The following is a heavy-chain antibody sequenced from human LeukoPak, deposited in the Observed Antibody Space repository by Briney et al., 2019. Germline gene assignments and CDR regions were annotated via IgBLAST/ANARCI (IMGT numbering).Heavy chain of an antibody. CDR3: ARSYCSGGSCYVPTNWFDP. Sequence: SETLSLTCTVSGGSISSSSYYWGWIRQPPGKGLEWIGSIYYSGSTYYNPPLKSRVTISVDTSKNQFSLKLSSVTAADTAVYYCARSYCSGGSCYVPTNWFDPWGQGTLVTVSS. J-gene: IGHJ5*02. V-gene: IGHV4-39*07. D-gene: IGHD2-15*01. CDR2: IYYSGST. CDR1: GGSISSSSYY.